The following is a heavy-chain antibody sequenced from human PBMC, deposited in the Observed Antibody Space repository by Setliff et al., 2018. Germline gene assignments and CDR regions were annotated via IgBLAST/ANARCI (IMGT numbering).Heavy chain of an antibody. V-gene: IGHV4-39*01. D-gene: IGHD3-3*01. Sequence: SETLSLTCTVSGGPINSDRYYWGWIRQPPGKGLEWIGSMYSSGSTYYNPSLRSRVTISVDTSQSQFSLKLSSVTAADTAAYYCASHPRVTIFGVVAFDYWGQGIQVTVSS. CDR1: GGPINSDRYY. J-gene: IGHJ4*02. CDR2: MYSSGST. CDR3: ASHPRVTIFGVVAFDY.